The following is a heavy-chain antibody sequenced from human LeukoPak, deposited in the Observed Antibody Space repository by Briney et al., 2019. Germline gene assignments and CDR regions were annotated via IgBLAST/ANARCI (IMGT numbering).Heavy chain of an antibody. Sequence: ETLSLTCAIYGGSFTGYYWSWIRQPPGKGLEWIGEINHSGSTNYNPSLKSRVTISVDTSKNQFSLKLSSVTAADTAVYHCARGSRNHYYYYYYMDVWGKGTTVTVSS. D-gene: IGHD2-2*01. J-gene: IGHJ6*03. V-gene: IGHV4-34*01. CDR3: ARGSRNHYYYYYYMDV. CDR2: INHSGST. CDR1: GGSFTGYY.